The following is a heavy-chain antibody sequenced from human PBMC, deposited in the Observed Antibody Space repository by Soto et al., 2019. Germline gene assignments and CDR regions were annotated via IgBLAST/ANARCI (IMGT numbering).Heavy chain of an antibody. V-gene: IGHV1-3*05. CDR1: GYTFTSYA. Sequence: QVQLVQSGAEEKKPGASVKVSCKASGYTFTSYAMHWVRQAPGQRLEWMGWINASNGNTKYSQKLQGRVTITRDTPASTAYMELNSLRSEDTAVYYCARAVAVPADFDYWGQGTLVTVSS. CDR2: INASNGNT. D-gene: IGHD6-19*01. J-gene: IGHJ4*02. CDR3: ARAVAVPADFDY.